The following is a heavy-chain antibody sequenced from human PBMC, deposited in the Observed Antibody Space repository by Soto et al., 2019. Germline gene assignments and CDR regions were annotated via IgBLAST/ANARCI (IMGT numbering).Heavy chain of an antibody. CDR3: ARQNSGYDLVY. J-gene: IGHJ4*02. CDR1: GGSISSYY. V-gene: IGHV4-59*01. Sequence: PSETLSLTCTVSGGSISSYYWSWIRQPPGKGLEWIGYIYYSGSTNYNPSLKSRVTISVDTSKNQFSLKLSSVTAADTAVYYCARQNSGYDLVYWGQGTLVTVSS. CDR2: IYYSGST. D-gene: IGHD5-12*01.